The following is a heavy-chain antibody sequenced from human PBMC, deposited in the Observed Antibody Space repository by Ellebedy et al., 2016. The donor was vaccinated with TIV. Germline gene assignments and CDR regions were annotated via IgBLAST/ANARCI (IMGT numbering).Heavy chain of an antibody. CDR1: GFTVSSNY. Sequence: GESLKISCAASGFTVSSNYMSWVRQAPGKGLEWVSVIYSGGSTNYADSVKGRFTISRDNSKNTLYLQMNSLRAEDTAVYYCARAQRVHSSGFDYWGQGTLVTVSS. J-gene: IGHJ4*02. CDR3: ARAQRVHSSGFDY. CDR2: IYSGGST. V-gene: IGHV3-53*01. D-gene: IGHD3-22*01.